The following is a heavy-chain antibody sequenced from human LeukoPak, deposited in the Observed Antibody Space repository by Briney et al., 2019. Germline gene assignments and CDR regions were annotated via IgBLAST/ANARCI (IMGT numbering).Heavy chain of an antibody. CDR1: GGSISSSNW. Sequence: SETLSLTCAVSGGSISSSNWWSWVRQPPGKGLEWIGEIYHSGSTNYNPSLKSRVTISVDKSKNQFSLKLSSVTAADTAVYYCARESRITMIVGGGYFDYWGQGTLVTVSS. CDR3: ARESRITMIVGGGYFDY. V-gene: IGHV4-4*02. CDR2: IYHSGST. J-gene: IGHJ4*02. D-gene: IGHD3-22*01.